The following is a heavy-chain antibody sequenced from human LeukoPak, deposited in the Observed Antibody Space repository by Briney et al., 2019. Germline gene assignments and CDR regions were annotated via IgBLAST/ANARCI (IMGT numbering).Heavy chain of an antibody. D-gene: IGHD3-22*01. Sequence: SETLSLTCTVSGYSISSGYYWGWIRQPPGKGLEWIGSIYHSGSTYYNPSLKSRVTISVHTSKNQFSLKLSSVTAADTAVYYCARAQVGSYYDSSGLYYYMDVWGKGTTVTVSS. J-gene: IGHJ6*03. V-gene: IGHV4-38-2*02. CDR3: ARAQVGSYYDSSGLYYYMDV. CDR2: IYHSGST. CDR1: GYSISSGYY.